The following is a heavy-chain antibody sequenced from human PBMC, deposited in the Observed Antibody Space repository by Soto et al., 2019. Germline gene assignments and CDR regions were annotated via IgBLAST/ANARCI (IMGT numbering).Heavy chain of an antibody. J-gene: IGHJ5*02. Sequence: SETLSLTCTVSGGSISSSSYYWGWIRQPPGKGLEWIGYIYYSGSTYYNPSLKSRVTISVDTSKNQFSLKLTSVTAADAAVNYCARCVFPWGQGTLVTACS. CDR2: IYYSGST. CDR3: ARCVFP. CDR1: GGSISSSSYY. V-gene: IGHV4-31*03.